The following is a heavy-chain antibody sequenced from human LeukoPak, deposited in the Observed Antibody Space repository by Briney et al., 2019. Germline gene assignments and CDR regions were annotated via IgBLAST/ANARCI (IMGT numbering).Heavy chain of an antibody. V-gene: IGHV1-2*02. CDR2: INPTSGGT. Sequence: GASVKVSRKASGVMFTDYYIHWVRQAPGQGLEWMGWINPTSGGTNFAQRFQGRVTMTGDTSISTVYMEINSLRSDDTAMYFCARDYVGRSAGYNNRYHNYFDPWGQGTLVVVSS. J-gene: IGHJ5*02. CDR1: GVMFTDYY. CDR3: ARDYVGRSAGYNNRYHNYFDP. D-gene: IGHD1-14*01.